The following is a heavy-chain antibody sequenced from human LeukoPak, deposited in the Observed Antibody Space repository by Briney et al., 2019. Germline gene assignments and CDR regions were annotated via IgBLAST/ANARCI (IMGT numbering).Heavy chain of an antibody. CDR3: ARGGLWFGELLWGD. V-gene: IGHV1-8*01. CDR2: MNPNSGNT. J-gene: IGHJ4*02. D-gene: IGHD3-10*01. Sequence: ASVKVSCKASGYIFTSYDINWVRQATGKGLEWMGWMNPNSGNTGYAQKFQGRVTMTRNTSISTAYMELSSQRSEDTAVYYCARGGLWFGELLWGDWGQGTLVTVSS. CDR1: GYIFTSYD.